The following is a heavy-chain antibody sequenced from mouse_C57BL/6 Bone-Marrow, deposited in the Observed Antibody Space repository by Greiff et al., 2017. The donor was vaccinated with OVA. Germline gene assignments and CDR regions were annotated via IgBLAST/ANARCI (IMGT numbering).Heavy chain of an antibody. CDR3: TRGGSSGRGDY. J-gene: IGHJ4*01. CDR1: GFTFSSYA. Sequence: EVQGVESGEGLVKPGGSLKLSCAASGFTFSSYAMSWVRQTPEKRLEWVAYISSGGDYIYYADTVKGRFTISRDNARNTLYLQMSSLKSEDTAMDYCTRGGSSGRGDYWGQGTSVTVSS. V-gene: IGHV5-9-1*02. CDR2: ISSGGDYI. D-gene: IGHD3-2*02.